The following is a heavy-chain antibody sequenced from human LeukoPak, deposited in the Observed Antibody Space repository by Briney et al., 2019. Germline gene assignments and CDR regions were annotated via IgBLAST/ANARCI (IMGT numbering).Heavy chain of an antibody. CDR3: ARHKAERGSSGYDWGAFDV. J-gene: IGHJ3*01. CDR2: IYPDDSDT. Sequence: GESLKISCKNSGYRFNNYWIGWVRQMPGKGLEWMGIIYPDDSDTRYSPSFQGQVTISADKSISTAYLQWSSLKASDTAMYYCARHKAERGSSGYDWGAFDVWGQGKMVTASS. D-gene: IGHD5-12*01. V-gene: IGHV5-51*01. CDR1: GYRFNNYW.